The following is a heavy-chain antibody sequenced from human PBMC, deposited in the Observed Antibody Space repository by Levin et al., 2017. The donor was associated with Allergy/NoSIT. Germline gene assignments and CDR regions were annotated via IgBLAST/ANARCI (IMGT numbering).Heavy chain of an antibody. Sequence: HAGGSLRLSCTGSGFTFGAYGIHWVRQAPGKGLEWVAVVWFDGSKTYYGDSVQGRFTISRDNSNNTLYLQMNSLRAEDTALYYCARDSGLNSYSTYQHYGLDVWGQGTTVTVSS. V-gene: IGHV3-33*01. CDR2: VWFDGSKT. D-gene: IGHD2-21*01. CDR1: GFTFGAYG. CDR3: ARDSGLNSYSTYQHYGLDV. J-gene: IGHJ6*02.